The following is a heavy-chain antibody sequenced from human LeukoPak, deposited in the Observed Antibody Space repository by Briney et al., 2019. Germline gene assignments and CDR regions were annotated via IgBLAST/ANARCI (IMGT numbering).Heavy chain of an antibody. Sequence: ASVKVSGKASGGTFSSYAISWVRQAPGQGLEWMGGIIPIFGTANYAQKFQGRVTITTDESTSTAYMELSSLRSEDTAVYYCTANYDSSGYIYFDYWGQGTLVTVSS. D-gene: IGHD3-22*01. J-gene: IGHJ4*02. CDR3: TANYDSSGYIYFDY. CDR1: GGTFSSYA. CDR2: IIPIFGTA. V-gene: IGHV1-69*05.